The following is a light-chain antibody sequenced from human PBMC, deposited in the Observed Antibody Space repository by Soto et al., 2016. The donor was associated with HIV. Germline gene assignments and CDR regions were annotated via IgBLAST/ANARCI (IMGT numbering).Light chain of an antibody. J-gene: IGLJ2*01. CDR1: NVENTR. CDR3: QVWDSDTDYVI. Sequence: YALSQSPSVSVAPGKTAKITCGGQNVENTRVHWYQQKAGQAPVLVVHDDSERPSGIPDRFSGSKSENTATLTINRVEAGDEADYYCQVWDSDTDYVIFGGGTKVTVL. V-gene: IGLV3-21*01. CDR2: DDS.